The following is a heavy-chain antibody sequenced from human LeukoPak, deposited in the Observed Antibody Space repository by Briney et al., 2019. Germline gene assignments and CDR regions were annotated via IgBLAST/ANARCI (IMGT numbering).Heavy chain of an antibody. J-gene: IGHJ4*02. Sequence: PSETLSLTCTVSGGSIISSSYHWGWIRQPPGKGLEWIGNIYYSGSNYYNPSLKSRVTISVDTSKNQFSLKLSSVTAADTAVYHCASAYFYDSSGYDYAGLGHCFDYWGQGTPVTVSS. D-gene: IGHD3-22*01. V-gene: IGHV4-39*01. CDR1: GGSIISSSYH. CDR3: ASAYFYDSSGYDYAGLGHCFDY. CDR2: IYYSGSN.